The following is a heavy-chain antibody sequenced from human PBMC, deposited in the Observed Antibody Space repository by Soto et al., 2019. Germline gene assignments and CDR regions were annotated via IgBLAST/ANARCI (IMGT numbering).Heavy chain of an antibody. CDR2: LQTDGSHP. Sequence: EVQLVESGGGLVQPGGSLRLSCVASGFTFNYYWMHWVRQAPGKGLMWVSRLQTDGSHPDYADSVKGRFTISRDNAKKTLYLQMNNLRAEDRAVYYCARGGDPDYWGQGTLVTVSS. D-gene: IGHD2-21*02. V-gene: IGHV3-74*01. CDR1: GFTFNYYW. J-gene: IGHJ4*02. CDR3: ARGGDPDY.